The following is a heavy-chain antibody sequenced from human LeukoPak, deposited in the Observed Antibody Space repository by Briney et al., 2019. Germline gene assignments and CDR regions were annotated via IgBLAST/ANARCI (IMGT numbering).Heavy chain of an antibody. V-gene: IGHV3-53*01. J-gene: IGHJ4*02. CDR1: GFTVSSNH. CDR2: IYSGGST. CDR3: ARGPAGYN. D-gene: IGHD1-1*01. Sequence: GGSLRLSCAASGFTVSSNHMSWVRQAPGKGLAWVSVIYSGGSTDYADSVKGRFTISRDNLKNTLYLQMNSLRAEDTAVYYCARGPAGYNWGQGTLVTFSS.